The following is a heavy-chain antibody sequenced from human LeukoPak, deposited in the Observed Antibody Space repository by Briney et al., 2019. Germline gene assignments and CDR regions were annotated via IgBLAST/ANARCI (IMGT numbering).Heavy chain of an antibody. CDR1: GGSFSGYY. CDR3: ASAIRRRGIDYYYYGMDV. J-gene: IGHJ6*02. CDR2: INHSGST. V-gene: IGHV4-34*01. Sequence: PSETLSLTCAVYGGSFSGYYWSWIRQPPGKGLEWIGEINHSGSTNYNPSLKSRVTISVDTSKNQFSLKLSSVTAADTAVYYCASAIRRRGIDYYYYGMDVWGQGTTVTVSS. D-gene: IGHD4-17*01.